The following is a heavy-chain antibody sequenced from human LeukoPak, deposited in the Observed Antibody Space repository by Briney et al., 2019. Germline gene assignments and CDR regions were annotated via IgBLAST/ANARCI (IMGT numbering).Heavy chain of an antibody. CDR2: IYHSGST. CDR3: VRDHLYGDYVFQVDP. J-gene: IGHJ5*02. D-gene: IGHD4-17*01. V-gene: IGHV4-4*02. CDR1: GGSISSSNW. Sequence: SETLSLTCAVSGGSISSSNWWSWVRQPPGKGLEWIGEIYHSGSTNYNPSLRSRVTISVDTSKNQFSLKLSSVTAADTAVYYCVRDHLYGDYVFQVDPWGQGTLVTVSS.